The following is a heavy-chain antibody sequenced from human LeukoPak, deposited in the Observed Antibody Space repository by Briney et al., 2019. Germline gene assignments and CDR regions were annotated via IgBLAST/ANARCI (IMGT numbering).Heavy chain of an antibody. CDR2: IYPGDSDT. J-gene: IGHJ4*02. D-gene: IGHD2-2*01. CDR1: GYSFTNYW. CDR3: AITMRYCTSTSCSNPFDY. V-gene: IGHV5-51*01. Sequence: GESLKISCKGSGYSFTNYWIGWVRQMPGKGLGWMGIIYPGDSDTRYSPSFQGQVTISADKSISTAYLQWSSLKASDTAMYYCAITMRYCTSTSCSNPFDYWGQGTLVTVSS.